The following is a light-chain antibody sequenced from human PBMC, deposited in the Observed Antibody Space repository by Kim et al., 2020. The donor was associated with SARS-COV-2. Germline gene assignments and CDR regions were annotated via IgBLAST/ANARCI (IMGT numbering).Light chain of an antibody. Sequence: DIQLTQSPSSLSASVGDRVTITCRASQGISNYVSWFQQRPGQAPKSLIYASSRLLSGVPSRFSGSGSGTDFTLTINGLQPEDFATYFCRQYRSYPRTFGPGTKLEI. CDR1: QGISNY. V-gene: IGKV1-16*01. CDR3: RQYRSYPRT. J-gene: IGKJ2*01. CDR2: ASS.